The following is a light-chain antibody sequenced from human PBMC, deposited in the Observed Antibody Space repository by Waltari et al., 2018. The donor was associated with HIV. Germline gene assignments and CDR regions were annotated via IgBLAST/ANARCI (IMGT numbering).Light chain of an antibody. J-gene: IGLJ2*01. Sequence: QSALAPPASVSGSPGQSIILSCTGTNFYIGRSDYVSCYSPYPGKATKLIIYHVRGRPSGVSMRFCGSKSANTASLAISGGQTEDEADYHCSSHTSNNTYVGFGGGTKVTVL. CDR2: HVR. CDR1: NFYIGRSDY. CDR3: SSHTSNNTYVG. V-gene: IGLV2-14*03.